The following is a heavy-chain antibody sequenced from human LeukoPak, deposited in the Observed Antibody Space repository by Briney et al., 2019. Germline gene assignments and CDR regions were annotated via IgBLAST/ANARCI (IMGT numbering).Heavy chain of an antibody. V-gene: IGHV1-69*06. CDR3: ARDDRNYDSGSYYIAY. Sequence: ASVKVSCKASGATFSNFVISWVRQAPGQGLEWMGTIIPVFNTANYAQKFQGRVTITADKSTSTAYMELSNLTYEDTAVYYCARDDRNYDSGSYYIAYWGQGTLVTVSS. CDR1: GATFSNFV. J-gene: IGHJ4*02. D-gene: IGHD3-10*01. CDR2: IIPVFNTA.